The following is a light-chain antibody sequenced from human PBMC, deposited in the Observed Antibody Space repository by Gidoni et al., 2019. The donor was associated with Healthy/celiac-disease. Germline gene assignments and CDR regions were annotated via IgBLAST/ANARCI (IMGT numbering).Light chain of an antibody. V-gene: IGKV1-5*01. CDR1: QSISSW. J-gene: IGKJ1*01. Sequence: DIQMTQSPSTLSASVGDRVTSTCRASQSISSWLAWYQQKPGKAPKFLIYDASRLESGVPSRFSGSGSGTEFTLTISRLQPDDFATYYCQQYNSYSWTFGQGTKVEIK. CDR2: DAS. CDR3: QQYNSYSWT.